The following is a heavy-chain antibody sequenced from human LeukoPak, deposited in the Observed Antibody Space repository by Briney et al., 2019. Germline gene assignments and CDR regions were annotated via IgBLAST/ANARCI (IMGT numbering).Heavy chain of an antibody. D-gene: IGHD3-10*01. CDR3: ARDRAFGESSDC. J-gene: IGHJ4*02. CDR1: GFTFSSYS. V-gene: IGHV3-21*01. Sequence: PGGSLRLSCAASGFTFSSYSMNWVRQAPGKGLEWVSSISSSSSSYIYYADSVKGRFTISRDNAKNSLYLQMNSLRAEDTAVYYCARDRAFGESSDCWGQGTLVTVSS. CDR2: ISSSSSSYI.